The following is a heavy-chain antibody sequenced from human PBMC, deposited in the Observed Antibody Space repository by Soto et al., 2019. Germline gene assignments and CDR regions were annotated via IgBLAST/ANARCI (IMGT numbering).Heavy chain of an antibody. V-gene: IGHV4-61*08. D-gene: IGHD6-13*01. CDR2: IYYNAIT. CDR3: ARANIAAAGTIFDP. Sequence: QVKLQESGPGLVKPSETLSLTCTVSGDSVSSGAYYWSWVRQPPGKGLEWIGYIYYNAITNYNPSLKGRVTILADTSKSEISLPLTSVTAADTAVYYCARANIAAAGTIFDPWGQGVLVAVSA. CDR1: GDSVSSGAYY. J-gene: IGHJ5*02.